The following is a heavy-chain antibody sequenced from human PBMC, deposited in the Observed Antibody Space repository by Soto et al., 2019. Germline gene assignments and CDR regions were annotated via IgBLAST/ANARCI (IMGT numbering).Heavy chain of an antibody. Sequence: GGSLIRSCTVSGFTVSNYSMSWVRQAPGRGLEWVSSLNGGGDGPHYADSVKGRFTISRDNSRNTLYLQMTSLSADDTAVYYCAKDPGNARYFDCWGQGP. J-gene: IGHJ4*02. CDR2: LNGGGDGP. V-gene: IGHV3-23*01. CDR1: GFTVSNYS. CDR3: AKDPGNARYFDC.